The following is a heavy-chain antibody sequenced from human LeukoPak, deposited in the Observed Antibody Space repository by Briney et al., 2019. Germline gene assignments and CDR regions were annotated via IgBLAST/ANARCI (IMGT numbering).Heavy chain of an antibody. CDR1: GGSISSYY. V-gene: IGHV4-59*01. CDR3: AGDRGQYYFDY. CDR2: IYYSGST. J-gene: IGHJ4*02. Sequence: SETLSLTCTVSGGSISSYYWSWIRQPPGKGLEWIGYIYYSGSTNYNPSLKSRVTISVDTSKNQFSLKLSSVTAADTAVYYCAGDRGQYYFDYWGQGTLVTVSS.